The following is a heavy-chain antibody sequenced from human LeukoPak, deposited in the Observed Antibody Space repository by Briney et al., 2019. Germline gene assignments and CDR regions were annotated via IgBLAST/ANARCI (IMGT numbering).Heavy chain of an antibody. D-gene: IGHD2-21*01. Sequence: GGSLRLSCAASGFTFSSYGMHWVRQAPGKGLEWVAVIWDDGNKKYYVDSVKGRFTISRDNSKKTLYLQMNSLRAEDTAVYYCAKDNSGFRLDYWGQGTLVTVSS. CDR2: IWDDGNKK. CDR1: GFTFSSYG. V-gene: IGHV3-33*06. CDR3: AKDNSGFRLDY. J-gene: IGHJ4*02.